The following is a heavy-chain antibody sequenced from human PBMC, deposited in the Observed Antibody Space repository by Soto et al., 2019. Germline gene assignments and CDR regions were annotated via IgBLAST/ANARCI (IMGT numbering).Heavy chain of an antibody. CDR2: IIPIFGTA. D-gene: IGHD6-19*01. V-gene: IGHV1-69*01. J-gene: IGHJ2*01. CDR3: ARDKLSYSRGWYSGLRDWYCDL. Sequence: QVQLVQSGAEVKKPGSSVKVSCKASGGTFSSYAISWVRQAPGQGLEWMGGIIPIFGTANYAQKFQGRVTITADESTSTAYMELSSLRSEDTAVYYCARDKLSYSRGWYSGLRDWYCDLWGRGTLVTVSS. CDR1: GGTFSSYA.